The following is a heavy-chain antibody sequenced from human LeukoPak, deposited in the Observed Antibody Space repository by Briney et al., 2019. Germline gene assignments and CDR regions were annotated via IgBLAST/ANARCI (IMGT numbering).Heavy chain of an antibody. Sequence: PSETLSLTCTVSGGSISSHYWSWIRQPPGKGLEWIGYIYYSGSTNYNPSLKSRVTISVDTSKNQFSLKPTSVTAADTAVYYCARGGYYNFDYWGQGTLVTVSS. CDR3: ARGGYYNFDY. D-gene: IGHD3-22*01. CDR1: GGSISSHY. V-gene: IGHV4-59*11. CDR2: IYYSGST. J-gene: IGHJ4*02.